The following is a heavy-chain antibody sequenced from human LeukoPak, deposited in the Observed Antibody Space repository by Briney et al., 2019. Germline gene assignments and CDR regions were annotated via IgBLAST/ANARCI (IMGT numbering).Heavy chain of an antibody. CDR1: GFTFSNYA. CDR3: AKELVVVVAATRIDY. Sequence: PGGSLRLSCAASGFTFSNYAMIWVRQAPGKGLEWVSTISTAGAGTYYADSVKGRFTISRDNSKNTLYLQMNSLRAEDTAVYYCAKELVVVVAATRIDYWGQGTLVTVSS. J-gene: IGHJ4*02. D-gene: IGHD2-15*01. CDR2: ISTAGAGT. V-gene: IGHV3-23*01.